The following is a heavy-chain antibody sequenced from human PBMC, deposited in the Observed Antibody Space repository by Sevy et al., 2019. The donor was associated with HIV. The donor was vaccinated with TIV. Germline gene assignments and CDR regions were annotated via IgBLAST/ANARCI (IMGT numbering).Heavy chain of an antibody. V-gene: IGHV3-21*01. CDR2: ISSSSRYI. D-gene: IGHD3-3*01. J-gene: IGHJ6*02. CDR1: GFSFSTYI. Sequence: GGSLRLSCAASGFSFSTYIMTWVRQAPGKGLEWVSSISSSSRYIYYADSMKGRFTISRDNAKNSLYLQMNSLRAEDTAVYYCARDRLGITISAEWGGGMDVWGQGTTVTVSS. CDR3: ARDRLGITISAEWGGGMDV.